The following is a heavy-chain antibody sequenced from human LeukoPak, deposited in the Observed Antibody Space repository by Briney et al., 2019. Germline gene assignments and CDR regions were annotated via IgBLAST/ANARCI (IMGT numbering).Heavy chain of an antibody. D-gene: IGHD2-2*01. CDR2: ISGYNGST. V-gene: IGHV1-18*01. CDR3: VRDCSTPCSIFSDY. Sequence: ASVKVSXKASGYTFISFGFSWVRQAPGQGLEWMGWISGYNGSTKYAQNLQGRVTMTTDTSTSTAYMELRSLGSDDTAIYYCVRDCSTPCSIFSDYWGQGTLVTVSS. CDR1: GYTFISFG. J-gene: IGHJ4*02.